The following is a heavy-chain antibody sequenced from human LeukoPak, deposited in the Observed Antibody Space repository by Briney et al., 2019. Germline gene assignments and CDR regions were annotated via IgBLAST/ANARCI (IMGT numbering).Heavy chain of an antibody. Sequence: GGSLRLSCAASGFTFSSHAVNWVRQAPGKGLEWVSGISESGSTHYADSVKGHFTISRDNSKNTLYLQMNSLRAEDTAVYYCARDYYDTADFDYWGQGTLVTVSS. J-gene: IGHJ4*02. CDR2: ISESGST. CDR3: ARDYYDTADFDY. D-gene: IGHD3-22*01. V-gene: IGHV3-23*01. CDR1: GFTFSSHA.